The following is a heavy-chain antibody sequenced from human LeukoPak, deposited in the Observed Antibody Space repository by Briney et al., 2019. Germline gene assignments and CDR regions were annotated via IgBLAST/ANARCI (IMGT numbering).Heavy chain of an antibody. CDR2: ISGSGGST. Sequence: SCKASGGTFSSYAMSWVRQAPGKGLEWVSAISGSGGSTYYADSVKGRFTISRDNSKNTLYLQMNSLRAEDTAVYYCAKVSDYYDSSGYYDPFDYWGQGTLVTVSS. V-gene: IGHV3-23*01. J-gene: IGHJ4*02. CDR1: GGTFSSYA. CDR3: AKVSDYYDSSGYYDPFDY. D-gene: IGHD3-22*01.